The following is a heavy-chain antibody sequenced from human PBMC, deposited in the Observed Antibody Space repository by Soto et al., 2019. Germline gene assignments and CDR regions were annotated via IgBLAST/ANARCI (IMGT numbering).Heavy chain of an antibody. Sequence: PXXSLKIACKGSGYSFPSYWICWVLQMPGKGLEWMGRIDPSDSYTNYSPSFQGHVTISADKSISTAYLQWSSLKASDTAMYYCARTMSNFGMDVWGQGTTVTVSS. CDR3: ARTMSNFGMDV. D-gene: IGHD3-22*01. J-gene: IGHJ6*02. CDR2: IDPSDSYT. CDR1: GYSFPSYW. V-gene: IGHV5-10-1*01.